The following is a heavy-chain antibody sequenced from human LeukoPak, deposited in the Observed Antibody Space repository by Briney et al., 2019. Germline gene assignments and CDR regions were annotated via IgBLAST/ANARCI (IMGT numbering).Heavy chain of an antibody. CDR3: ARVSSSWHYFDY. CDR1: GFTFSSYT. J-gene: IGHJ4*02. CDR2: ISSSSYI. Sequence: PGGSLRLSCAASGFTFSSYTMTWVRQAPGKGLEWVSSISSSSYIYYADSVKGRFTISRHNAKDSLYLQMNSLRVEDTAVYYCARVSSSWHYFDYWGQGTLVTVSS. D-gene: IGHD6-13*01. V-gene: IGHV3-21*01.